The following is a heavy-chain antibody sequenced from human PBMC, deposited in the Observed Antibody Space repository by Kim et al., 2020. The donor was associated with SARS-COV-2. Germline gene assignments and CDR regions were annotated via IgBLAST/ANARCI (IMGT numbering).Heavy chain of an antibody. CDR1: GFTFSSYW. J-gene: IGHJ4*02. CDR3: ARDRGYCSSTTCYSDY. D-gene: IGHD2-2*01. CDR2: IKQDGSEK. V-gene: IGHV3-7*01. Sequence: GGSLRLSCVAYGFTFSSYWMSWVRQAPGKGLEWVANIKQDGSEKYYVDSVKGRFTISRDNAQNSLFLQMNSLRAEDTAVYYCARDRGYCSSTTCYSDYWGQGTLVTVSS.